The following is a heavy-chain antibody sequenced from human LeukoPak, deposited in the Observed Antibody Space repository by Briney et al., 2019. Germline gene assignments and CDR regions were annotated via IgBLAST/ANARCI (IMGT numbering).Heavy chain of an antibody. D-gene: IGHD2-2*01. J-gene: IGHJ4*02. Sequence: SETLSLTCAVYGGSFSGYYWSWIRQPPGKGLEWIGEINLSGSTNYNPSLKSRVTISVDTSKNQFSLKLSSVTAADTAVYYCARAVTRRYCSSTSCRRFDYWGQGTLVTVSS. CDR3: ARAVTRRYCSSTSCRRFDY. V-gene: IGHV4-34*01. CDR1: GGSFSGYY. CDR2: INLSGST.